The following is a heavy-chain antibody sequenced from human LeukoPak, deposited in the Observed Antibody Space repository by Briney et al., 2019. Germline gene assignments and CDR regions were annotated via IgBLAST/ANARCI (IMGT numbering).Heavy chain of an antibody. D-gene: IGHD5-18*01. CDR2: IYYSGST. J-gene: IGHJ4*02. CDR3: ARGDSYGNDY. CDR1: GGSISSGGYY. Sequence: SETLSLTCTVSGGSISSGGYYWSWIRQHPGKGLEWIGYIYYSGSTYYNPSPKSRVTISVDTSKNQFSVKLSSVTAADTAVYYCARGDSYGNDYWGQGTLVTVSS. V-gene: IGHV4-31*03.